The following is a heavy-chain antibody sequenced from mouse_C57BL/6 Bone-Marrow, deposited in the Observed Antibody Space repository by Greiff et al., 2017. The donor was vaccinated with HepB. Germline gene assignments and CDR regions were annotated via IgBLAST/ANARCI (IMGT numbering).Heavy chain of an antibody. CDR2: IYPGDGDT. V-gene: IGHV1-80*01. J-gene: IGHJ2*01. CDR3: ARSRVTTVVATNFDY. D-gene: IGHD1-1*01. Sequence: VKLQESGAELVKPGASVKISCKASGYAFSSYWMNWVKQRPGKGLEWIGQIYPGDGDTNYNGKFKGKATLTADKSSSTAYMQLSSLTSEDSAVYFCARSRVTTVVATNFDYWGQGTTLTVSS. CDR1: GYAFSSYW.